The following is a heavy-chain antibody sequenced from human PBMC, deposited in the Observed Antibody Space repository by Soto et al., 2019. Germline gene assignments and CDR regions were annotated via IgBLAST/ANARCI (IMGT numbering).Heavy chain of an antibody. CDR3: ARFATTGYYYYYMDV. CDR2: ISAYNGNT. Sequence: ASVKVSCKASGYTFTSYGISWVRQAPGQGLEWMGWISAYNGNTNYAQKLQGRVTMTTDTSTSTAYMELRSLRSDDTAVYYCARFATTGYYYYYMDVWGKGTTVTVSS. V-gene: IGHV1-18*01. CDR1: GYTFTSYG. J-gene: IGHJ6*03. D-gene: IGHD1-1*01.